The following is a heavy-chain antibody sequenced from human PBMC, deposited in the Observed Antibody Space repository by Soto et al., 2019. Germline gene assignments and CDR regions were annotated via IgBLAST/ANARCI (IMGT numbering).Heavy chain of an antibody. J-gene: IGHJ6*02. Sequence: QVQLQQWGAGLLKPSETLSLTCAVYGGSFSGYYWSWIRQPPGKGLEWIGEINHRGSTNYNPSLKSRATISVDTSRDQFSLRLSSVTAAATAVYYCASRVVVPAAYYYGMDVWGQGTTVTVSS. D-gene: IGHD2-2*01. CDR3: ASRVVVPAAYYYGMDV. V-gene: IGHV4-34*01. CDR2: INHRGST. CDR1: GGSFSGYY.